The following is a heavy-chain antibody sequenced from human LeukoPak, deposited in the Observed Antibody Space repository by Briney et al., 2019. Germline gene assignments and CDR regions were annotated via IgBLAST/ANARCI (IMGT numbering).Heavy chain of an antibody. V-gene: IGHV3-48*01. CDR1: GFIFSSYS. CDR3: ARFPMGDSFDI. CDR2: ISSSSSTI. Sequence: GGSLRLSCAASGFIFSSYSMNWVRQGPGKGLEWIPYISSSSSTIYYADSVKVRFTISRDNARNSLYLQMNSLRADDTAVYYCARFPMGDSFDIWGQGTMVTVSS. D-gene: IGHD5-24*01. J-gene: IGHJ3*02.